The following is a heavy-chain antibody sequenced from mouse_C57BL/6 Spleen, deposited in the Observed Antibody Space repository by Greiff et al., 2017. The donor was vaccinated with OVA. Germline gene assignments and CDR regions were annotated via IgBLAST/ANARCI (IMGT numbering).Heavy chain of an antibody. CDR2: ISSGSSTI. CDR1: GFTFSDYG. Sequence: EVNVVESGGGLVKPGGSLKLSRAASGFTFSDYGMHWVRQAPEKGLEWVAYISSGSSTIYYADTVKGRFTISRDNAKNTLFLQMTSLRSEDTAMYYCASRAYYYAMDYWGQGTSVTVSS. V-gene: IGHV5-17*01. J-gene: IGHJ4*01. CDR3: ASRAYYYAMDY.